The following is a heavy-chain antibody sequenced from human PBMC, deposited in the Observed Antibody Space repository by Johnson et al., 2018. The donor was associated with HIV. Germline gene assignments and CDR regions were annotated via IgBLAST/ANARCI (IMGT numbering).Heavy chain of an antibody. V-gene: IGHV3-64*01. CDR3: AKDRAYSYGPDAFDI. D-gene: IGHD5-18*01. CDR1: GFTFSSYA. CDR2: ISSNGGST. J-gene: IGHJ3*02. Sequence: EVQLVESGGGVVQPGGSLRLSCAASGFTFSSYAMHWVRHAPGKGLEYVSAISSNGGSTYYANSVKGRFTISRDNSKNTLYLQMNSLRAEDTAVYYCAKDRAYSYGPDAFDIWGQGTMVTVSS.